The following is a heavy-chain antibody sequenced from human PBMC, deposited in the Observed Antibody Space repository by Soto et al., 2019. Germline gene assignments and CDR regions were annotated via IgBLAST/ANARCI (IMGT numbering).Heavy chain of an antibody. V-gene: IGHV3-43*01. CDR1: GFTCDDYT. CDR2: ISLDGGST. CDR3: EDDGPMGAFDF. J-gene: IGHJ3*01. Sequence: GALRLRGAASGFTCDDYTMHWVRQAPGKGLEWVSLISLDGGSTYYADSVKGRFTISRDNSKNSLYLQMNSLRTEDTALYYCEDDGPMGAFDFWGQGTMVTVSS.